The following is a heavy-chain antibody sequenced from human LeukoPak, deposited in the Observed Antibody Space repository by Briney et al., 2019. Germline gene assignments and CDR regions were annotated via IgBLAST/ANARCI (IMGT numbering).Heavy chain of an antibody. V-gene: IGHV3-21*06. Sequence: PGGSLRLSCAVSGLTFSSYSMNWVRQAPGKGLEWVSSISSSSSSIYYADSVKGRFSISRDNAKNSLYLQMNSLRAEDTAVYYCARDLLEAPSFLEWLPQYYFDYWGQGTLVTVSS. CDR3: ARDLLEAPSFLEWLPQYYFDY. J-gene: IGHJ4*02. D-gene: IGHD3-3*01. CDR2: ISSSSSSI. CDR1: GLTFSSYS.